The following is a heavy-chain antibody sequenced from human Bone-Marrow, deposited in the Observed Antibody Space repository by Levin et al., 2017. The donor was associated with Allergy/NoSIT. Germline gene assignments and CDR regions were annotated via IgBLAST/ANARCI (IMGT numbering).Heavy chain of an antibody. D-gene: IGHD3-22*01. J-gene: IGHJ4*02. V-gene: IGHV3-48*02. Sequence: GGSLRLSCAASGFTFRHYTMNWVRQAPGKGLEWVSCITSSGDSTYYADSVKGRSTISRDTAKHSLYLQLNRLRDEDTALYYWARDRARGYYDSSGYSGDHWGQGTLVTVSS. CDR1: GFTFRHYT. CDR3: ARDRARGYYDSSGYSGDH. CDR2: ITSSGDST.